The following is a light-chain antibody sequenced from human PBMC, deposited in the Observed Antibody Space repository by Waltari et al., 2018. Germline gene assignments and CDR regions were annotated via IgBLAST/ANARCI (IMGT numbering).Light chain of an antibody. CDR1: QGLSNY. V-gene: IGKV1-39*01. J-gene: IGKJ1*01. Sequence: DIQLTQSPSFLSASVRDRVTITCRASQGLSNYLNLYQHKPGKAPKLLIYAASGLQSGVPSRFSGSGSGTDFTLTISSLQPEDFATYYCQQSHSTPQTFGQGTKVEIK. CDR3: QQSHSTPQT. CDR2: AAS.